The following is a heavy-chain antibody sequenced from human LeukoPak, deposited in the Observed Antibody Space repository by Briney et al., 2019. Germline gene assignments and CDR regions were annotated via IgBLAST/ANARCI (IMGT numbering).Heavy chain of an antibody. CDR1: GFTFSSNY. V-gene: IGHV3-53*04. Sequence: PGGSLRLSCAASGFTFSSNYMSWVRQAPGKGLEWVSVIYSGGSTHYADSVKGRFTISRHNSKNTLYLQMNSLRAEDTAVYYCASGAAAAGPPFDYWGQGTLVTVSS. CDR3: ASGAAAAGPPFDY. J-gene: IGHJ4*02. CDR2: IYSGGST. D-gene: IGHD6-13*01.